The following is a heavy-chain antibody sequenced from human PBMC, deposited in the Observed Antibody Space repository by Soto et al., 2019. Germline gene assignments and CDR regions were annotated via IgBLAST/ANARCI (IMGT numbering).Heavy chain of an antibody. V-gene: IGHV3-7*01. CDR3: SRSLDY. Sequence: GGSLRLSCEASGFPFSTYWMDWVRQAPGKGLEWVANINQDGSEKHYVDSVKGRFTISRDNAKNSLYLQMSSLTAEDSDLYYCSRSLDYWGQGALVTVSS. J-gene: IGHJ4*02. CDR2: INQDGSEK. CDR1: GFPFSTYW.